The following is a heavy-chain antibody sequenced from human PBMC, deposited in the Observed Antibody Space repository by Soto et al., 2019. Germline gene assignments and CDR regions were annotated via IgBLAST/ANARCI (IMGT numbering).Heavy chain of an antibody. CDR1: GGTFNNYA. CDR2: IIPMFGTA. J-gene: IGHJ4*02. V-gene: IGHV1-69*13. D-gene: IGHD3-22*01. Sequence: SVKVSCKASGGTFNNYAINWVRQAPGQGLEWMGGIIPMFGTADYAQKFQGRVTVTADEFTSTAYLEMSSLRSEDTAVYYCARGGDSSGYYIIPFDYWGQGTLVTVSS. CDR3: ARGGDSSGYYIIPFDY.